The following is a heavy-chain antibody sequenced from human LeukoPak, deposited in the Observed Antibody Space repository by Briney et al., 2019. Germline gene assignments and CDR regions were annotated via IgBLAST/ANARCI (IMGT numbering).Heavy chain of an antibody. J-gene: IGHJ4*02. V-gene: IGHV1-2*02. D-gene: IGHD3-9*01. CDR1: GYTFTGYY. Sequence: GASVKVSCKASGYTFTGYYMHWVRQAPGQGLEWMGWINPNSGGTNYAQKFQGRVTMTRDTSISTAYMELSRLRSDDTAVFYCARGPTYYDILTGYAPMCYFDYWGQGTLVTVSS. CDR3: ARGPTYYDILTGYAPMCYFDY. CDR2: INPNSGGT.